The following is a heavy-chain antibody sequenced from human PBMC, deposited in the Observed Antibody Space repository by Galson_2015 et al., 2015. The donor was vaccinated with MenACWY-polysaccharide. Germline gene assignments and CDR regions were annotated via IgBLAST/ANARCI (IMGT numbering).Heavy chain of an antibody. Sequence: ETLSLTCAVSGYSISSGYYWGWIRQPPGKGLEWIGSIYHSGSTYYNPPLKSRVTISVDTSKNQFSLKLSSVTAADTAVYYCARVEKYSGSFYILYWGQGTLVTVSS. D-gene: IGHD1-26*01. CDR2: IYHSGST. V-gene: IGHV4-38-2*01. CDR1: GYSISSGYY. CDR3: ARVEKYSGSFYILY. J-gene: IGHJ4*02.